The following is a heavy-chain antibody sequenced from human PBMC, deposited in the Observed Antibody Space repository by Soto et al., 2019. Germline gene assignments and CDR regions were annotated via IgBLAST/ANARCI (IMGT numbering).Heavy chain of an antibody. J-gene: IGHJ6*03. D-gene: IGHD5-12*01. CDR1: GFTFSSYA. Sequence: DVQLLESGGGLVQPGGSLRLSCAASGFTFSSYAMSWVRQAPGKGLEWVSTISGSTSNTYYADSVKGRFTISRDNSKNTLYLQMSSLRAEDTAVYYGASRGRYYMDVWGKGTTVTVSS. V-gene: IGHV3-23*01. CDR2: ISGSTSNT. CDR3: ASRGRYYMDV.